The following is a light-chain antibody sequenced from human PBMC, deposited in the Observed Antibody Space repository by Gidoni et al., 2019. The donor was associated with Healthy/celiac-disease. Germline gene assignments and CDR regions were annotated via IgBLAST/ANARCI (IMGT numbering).Light chain of an antibody. CDR2: GAS. CDR1: QSVSSSY. J-gene: IGKJ1*01. V-gene: IGKV3-20*01. Sequence: ESVLTQSPGTLSLSPGERATLSCRASQSVSSSYLAWYQQKPGQAPRLLIYGASSRATGIPDRFSGSGSGTDFTLTISRLEPEDFAAYYCQQYGSSHWTFGQGTKVEIK. CDR3: QQYGSSHWT.